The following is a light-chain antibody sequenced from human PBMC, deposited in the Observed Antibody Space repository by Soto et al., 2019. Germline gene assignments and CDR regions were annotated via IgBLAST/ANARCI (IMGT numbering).Light chain of an antibody. CDR2: AAS. J-gene: IGKJ2*01. Sequence: EVVLTQSPGTLSLSPGEGATLSCRASQSVSSKYLAWYQQKPGQTPRLLIYAASSRTTGIPDRFSGSGSGSDFSLTISRLEPEDFAVYYCQLFVTSSYTFGQGTKLDSK. V-gene: IGKV3-20*01. CDR3: QLFVTSSYT. CDR1: QSVSSKY.